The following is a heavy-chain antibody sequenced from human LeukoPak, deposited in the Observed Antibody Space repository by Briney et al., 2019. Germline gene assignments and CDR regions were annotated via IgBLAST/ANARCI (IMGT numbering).Heavy chain of an antibody. CDR3: ARAATNRYYYYYGMDV. CDR2: IIPIFGTA. V-gene: IGHV1-69*13. CDR1: GGTFSSYA. J-gene: IGHJ6*02. Sequence: ASVKVSCKAPGGTFSSYAISWVRQAPGQGLEWMGGIIPIFGTANYAQKFQGRVTITADESTSTAYMELSSLRSEDTAVYYCARAATNRYYYYYGMDVWGQGTTVTVSS. D-gene: IGHD1-26*01.